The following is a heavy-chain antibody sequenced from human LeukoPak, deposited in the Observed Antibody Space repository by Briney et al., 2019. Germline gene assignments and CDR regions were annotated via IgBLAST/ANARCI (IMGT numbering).Heavy chain of an antibody. CDR3: AKERLYSNYGFSYYYYGMDV. V-gene: IGHV3-30*18. Sequence: PGRSLRLSCAASGFTFSSYGMHWVRQAPGKGLEWVAVISHDGSNKYYADSVKGRFTISRDNSKNTLYLQMNSLRAEDTAVYYCAKERLYSNYGFSYYYYGMDVWGQGTTVTVSS. D-gene: IGHD4-11*01. J-gene: IGHJ6*02. CDR1: GFTFSSYG. CDR2: ISHDGSNK.